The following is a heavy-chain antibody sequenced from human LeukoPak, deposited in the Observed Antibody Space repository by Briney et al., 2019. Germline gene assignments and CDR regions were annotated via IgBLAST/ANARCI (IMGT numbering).Heavy chain of an antibody. CDR1: GDSISSYY. V-gene: IGHV4-59*01. D-gene: IGHD6-13*01. CDR3: ARGLEGIAAAGTEYWFDP. Sequence: SETLSLICTVSGDSISSYYWSWIRQPPGKGLDWIGYIYDNGITKYNPSLKSRVTISVDTSKNQFSLRLSSVTAADTAVYYCARGLEGIAAAGTEYWFDPWGQGTLVIVSS. J-gene: IGHJ5*02. CDR2: IYDNGIT.